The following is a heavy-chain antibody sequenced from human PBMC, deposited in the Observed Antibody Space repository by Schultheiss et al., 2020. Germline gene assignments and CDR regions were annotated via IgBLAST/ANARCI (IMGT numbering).Heavy chain of an antibody. J-gene: IGHJ6*02. V-gene: IGHV1-69*13. CDR2: IIPIFGTA. CDR1: GYTFTGNY. Sequence: SVKVSCEASGYTFTGNYMHWVRQAPGQGLEWMGGIIPIFGTANYAQKFQGRVTITADESTSTAYMELSSLRSEDTAVYYCARDYATAMVPGFYYYYYGMDVWGQGTTVNVYS. D-gene: IGHD5-18*01. CDR3: ARDYATAMVPGFYYYYYGMDV.